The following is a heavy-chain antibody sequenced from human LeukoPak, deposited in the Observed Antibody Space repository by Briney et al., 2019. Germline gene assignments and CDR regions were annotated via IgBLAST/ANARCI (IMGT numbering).Heavy chain of an antibody. D-gene: IGHD4-17*01. CDR1: GFTFSSYA. CDR3: ARDGLHDYGDYSYIGY. CDR2: ISHDGSNK. J-gene: IGHJ4*02. Sequence: TGGSLRLSCAASGFTFSSYAMHWVRQAPGKGLQWVAVISHDGSNKYYADSVKGRFTISRDSSKNTLYLQMNSLRPEDTAVYHSARDGLHDYGDYSYIGYWGQGTLVTVSS. V-gene: IGHV3-30-3*01.